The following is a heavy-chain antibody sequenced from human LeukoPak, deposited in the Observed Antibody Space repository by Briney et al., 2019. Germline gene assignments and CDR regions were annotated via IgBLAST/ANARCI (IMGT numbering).Heavy chain of an antibody. Sequence: ETLSLTCTVSGGSISSSSYYWGWIRQPPGKGLEWIGSIYYSGSTYYNPSLKSRVTISVDTSKNQFSLKLRSVTAADTAVYYCARRPRAGWFDPWGQGTLVTVSS. CDR2: IYYSGST. J-gene: IGHJ5*02. CDR1: GGSISSSSYY. CDR3: ARRPRAGWFDP. V-gene: IGHV4-39*01.